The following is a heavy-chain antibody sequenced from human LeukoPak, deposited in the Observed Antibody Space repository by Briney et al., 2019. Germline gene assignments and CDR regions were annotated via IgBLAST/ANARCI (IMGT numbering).Heavy chain of an antibody. CDR1: GFTFNTYT. J-gene: IGHJ4*01. CDR2: ISGSSGII. D-gene: IGHD5-12*01. Sequence: GGSLRLSCAASGFTFNTYTMNWVRQAPGKGLEWVSYISGSSGIIDYADSVRGRFTISRDNAKNSLYLQMNSLRAEDTAVYYCTKDREPDSGFDFDYWGQGTVVTVSS. V-gene: IGHV3-48*01. CDR3: TKDREPDSGFDFDY.